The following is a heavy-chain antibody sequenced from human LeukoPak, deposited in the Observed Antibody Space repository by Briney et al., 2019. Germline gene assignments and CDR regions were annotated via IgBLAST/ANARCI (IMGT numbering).Heavy chain of an antibody. CDR1: GFTFDDYA. CDR3: AKGTGRYWTFFDS. D-gene: IGHD1-26*01. CDR2: ISWNSGSI. J-gene: IGHJ4*02. V-gene: IGHV3-9*01. Sequence: GGSLRLSCAASGFTFDDYAMHWVRQAPGKGLEWVSGISWNSGSIDYAASVKGRFTISRDNAKKSLYLQMNSLRPEDTALYYCAKGTGRYWTFFDSRGQGTQVTVSS.